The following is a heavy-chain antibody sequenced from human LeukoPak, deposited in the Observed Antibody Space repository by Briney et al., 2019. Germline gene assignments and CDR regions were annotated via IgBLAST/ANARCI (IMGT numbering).Heavy chain of an antibody. J-gene: IGHJ5*02. V-gene: IGHV1-69*05. D-gene: IGHD2-2*01. CDR3: ARGCTSRFWFDP. CDR2: IIPIFGTA. CDR1: GGTFSSYA. Sequence: ASVKVSCKASGGTFSSYAISWVRQAPGQGLEWMGRIIPIFGTANYAQKFQGRVTITTDESTSTAYMELSSLRSVDTAVYYCARGCTSRFWFDPWGQGTLVTVSS.